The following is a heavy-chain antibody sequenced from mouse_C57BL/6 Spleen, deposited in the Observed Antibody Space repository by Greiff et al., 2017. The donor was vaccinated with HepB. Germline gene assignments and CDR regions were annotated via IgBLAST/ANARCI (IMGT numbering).Heavy chain of an antibody. D-gene: IGHD1-1*01. CDR2: ISSGGDYI. V-gene: IGHV5-9-1*02. CDR3: TREDYGSSYFGC. Sequence: EVKLVESGEGLVKPGGSLKLSCAASGFTFSSYAMSWVRQTPEKRLEWVAYISSGGDYIYYADTVKGRFTISRDNARNTLYLQMSSLKSEDTAMYYCTREDYGSSYFGCWGQGTTLTVSS. J-gene: IGHJ2*01. CDR1: GFTFSSYA.